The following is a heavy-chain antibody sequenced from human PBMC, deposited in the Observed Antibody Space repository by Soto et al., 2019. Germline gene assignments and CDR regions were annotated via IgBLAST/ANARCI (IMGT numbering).Heavy chain of an antibody. CDR1: GFSFSNYG. CDR2: ISGSGGST. Sequence: VQLVESGGGVVQPGRSLRLSCAASGFSFSNYGMHWVRQAPGKGLEWVSAISGSGGSTYYADSVKGRFTISRDNSKNTLYLQMNSLRAEDTAVYYCAKNLYYYYYYGMDVWGQGTTVTVSS. CDR3: AKNLYYYYYYGMDV. V-gene: IGHV3-23*04. J-gene: IGHJ6*02.